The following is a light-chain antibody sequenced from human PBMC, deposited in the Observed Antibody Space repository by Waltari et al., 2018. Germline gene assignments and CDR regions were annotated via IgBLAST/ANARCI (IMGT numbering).Light chain of an antibody. Sequence: QSALTQPASVSGSPGQSITISCTGTSSDGGSYNFVSWYQQYPGKAPKLIIYDDNTRPSGVSDRFSGSKSGNTASLTISGVQAEDEADYYCCSFAGSYTWVFGGGTKLTVL. J-gene: IGLJ3*02. CDR2: DDN. CDR1: SSDGGSYNF. V-gene: IGLV2-23*01. CDR3: CSFAGSYTWV.